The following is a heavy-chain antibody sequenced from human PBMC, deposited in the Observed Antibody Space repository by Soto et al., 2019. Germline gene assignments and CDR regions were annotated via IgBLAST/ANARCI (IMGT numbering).Heavy chain of an antibody. V-gene: IGHV4-31*03. CDR2: IYYSGST. CDR1: GGSISSGGYY. Sequence: PSETLSLTCTVSGGSISSGGYYWSWIRQHPGKGLEWIGYIYYSGSTYYNPSLKSRVTISVDTSKNQFSLKLSSVTAADTAVYYCARDSGDSSGYYTRYFDYWGQGTLVTVSS. CDR3: ARDSGDSSGYYTRYFDY. J-gene: IGHJ4*02. D-gene: IGHD3-22*01.